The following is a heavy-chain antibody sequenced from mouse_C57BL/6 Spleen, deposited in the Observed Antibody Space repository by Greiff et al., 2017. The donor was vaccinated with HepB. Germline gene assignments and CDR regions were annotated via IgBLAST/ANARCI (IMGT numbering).Heavy chain of an antibody. CDR2: ILPGSGST. V-gene: IGHV1-9*01. J-gene: IGHJ4*01. Sequence: QVQLKESGAELMKPGASVKLSCKATGYTFTGYWIEWVKQRRGHGLEWIGEILPGSGSTNYNEKFKGKATFTADTSSNTAYMQLSSLTTEDSAIYYCARGPFYYGSSHYAMDYWGQGTSVTVSS. CDR1: GYTFTGYW. D-gene: IGHD1-1*01. CDR3: ARGPFYYGSSHYAMDY.